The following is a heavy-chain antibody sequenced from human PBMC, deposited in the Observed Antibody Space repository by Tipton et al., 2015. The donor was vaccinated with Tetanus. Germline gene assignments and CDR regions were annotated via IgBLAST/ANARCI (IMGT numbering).Heavy chain of an antibody. D-gene: IGHD2-8*01. V-gene: IGHV1-69*06. CDR2: IIPVFGTI. CDR3: AGGFRGYANYFFDY. Sequence: QLVQSGAEVKKPGSSVKVSCRDTGDTFSSYALIWVRQAPGQGLEWMGGIIPVFGTINYAQKFHGRVTITADKSTTTVYLELSDLRTEDAAVYYCAGGFRGYANYFFDYWGQGTLVAVSS. J-gene: IGHJ4*02. CDR1: GDTFSSYA.